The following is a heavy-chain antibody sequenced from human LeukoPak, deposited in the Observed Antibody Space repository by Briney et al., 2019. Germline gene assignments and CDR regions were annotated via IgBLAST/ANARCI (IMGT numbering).Heavy chain of an antibody. CDR2: IKQDGSEK. V-gene: IGHV3-7*01. Sequence: GGSLRLSCAASGFRFSSYWMSWVGQAPGKGLEWVANIKQDGSEKYYVDSVKGRFTISRDNAQNSLYLQMNSLRAEDTAVYYCVRDLAGPPQEAFDIWGQGTVVTVSS. CDR3: VRDLAGPPQEAFDI. CDR1: GFRFSSYW. J-gene: IGHJ3*02.